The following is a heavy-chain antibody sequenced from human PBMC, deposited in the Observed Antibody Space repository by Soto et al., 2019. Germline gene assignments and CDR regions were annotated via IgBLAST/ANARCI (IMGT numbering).Heavy chain of an antibody. CDR3: ARDRSLIFAIPPYGMDV. Sequence: EVQLVEAGGTLVQPGGSLSLSCVVSGFTFSSHEMNWVRQAPGKGPEWVSRSSESGGTTSYADSVKGRFTISRDNARDSLYLHMTSLRAEDTAVYYCARDRSLIFAIPPYGMDVWGQGTTVTVSS. CDR2: SSESGGTT. D-gene: IGHD3-3*01. CDR1: GFTFSSHE. J-gene: IGHJ6*02. V-gene: IGHV3-48*03.